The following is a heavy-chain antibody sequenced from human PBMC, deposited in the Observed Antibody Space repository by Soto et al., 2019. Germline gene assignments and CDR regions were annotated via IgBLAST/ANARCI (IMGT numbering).Heavy chain of an antibody. CDR1: GFSLSPVGVG. J-gene: IGHJ3*02. V-gene: IGHV2-5*02. Sequence: QITLKESAPTLVQPTQTLTMRCTFFGFSLSPVGVGVAWIRQPPGKALEWIAVIYWDNDKRYHPSLSNRLSINKDISRNQLVVTVSSLDPVDTGTYYWAHLTITDGGVIGYDGFDIWGQGTLLTVSS. D-gene: IGHD3-16*02. CDR3: AHLTITDGGVIGYDGFDI. CDR2: IYWDNDK.